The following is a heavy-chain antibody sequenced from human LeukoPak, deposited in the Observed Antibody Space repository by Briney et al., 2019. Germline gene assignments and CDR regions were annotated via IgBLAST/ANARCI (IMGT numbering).Heavy chain of an antibody. V-gene: IGHV3-33*08. CDR1: GFSFSNFG. Sequence: GGSLRLSCAASGFSFSNFGMHWVRQAPGKGLEWVAVIWYDGSNKYYADSVKGRFTISRDNSKNTLYLQMNSLRAEDTAVYYCARGNYYYYYGMDVWGKGTTVTVSS. J-gene: IGHJ6*04. CDR3: ARGNYYYYYGMDV. CDR2: IWYDGSNK.